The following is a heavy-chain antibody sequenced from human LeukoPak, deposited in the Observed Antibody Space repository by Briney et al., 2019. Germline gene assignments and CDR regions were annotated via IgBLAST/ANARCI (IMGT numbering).Heavy chain of an antibody. D-gene: IGHD3-16*02. J-gene: IGHJ6*02. CDR3: ARDQRELSPYGDGMDV. Sequence: ASVKVSCKTSGFTFTSYAMHWVRQAPGQSLEWMGWINAGNGNTKYSQKFQGRVTITRDTSASTAYMELNSLRAEDTAVYYCARDQRELSPYGDGMDVWGQGTTVTVSS. V-gene: IGHV1-3*01. CDR1: GFTFTSYA. CDR2: INAGNGNT.